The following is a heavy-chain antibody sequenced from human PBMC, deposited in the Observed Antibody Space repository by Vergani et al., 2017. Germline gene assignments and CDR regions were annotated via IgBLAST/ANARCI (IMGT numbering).Heavy chain of an antibody. CDR3: AIVTDYDDSSGYYLDY. J-gene: IGHJ4*02. CDR1: GYSLTELT. V-gene: IGHV1-24*01. Sequence: QVQLVQSGSEVRKPGASVKVSCQVCGYSLTELTIHWVRQAPGKGLGWMGGFHPEHGEVTFAHHIQGRVTMTEDRSTDTAYMELSSLRPEDTALYYCAIVTDYDDSSGYYLDYWGQGTLVTVSS. D-gene: IGHD3-22*01. CDR2: FHPEHGEV.